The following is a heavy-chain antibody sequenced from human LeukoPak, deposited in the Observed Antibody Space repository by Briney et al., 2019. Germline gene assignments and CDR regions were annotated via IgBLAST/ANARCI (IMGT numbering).Heavy chain of an antibody. J-gene: IGHJ4*02. D-gene: IGHD5-18*01. V-gene: IGHV3-23*01. CDR1: GFTFSSHA. CDR2: ISGSGGST. Sequence: GGSLRLSCAASGFTFSSHAMSWVRQAPGKGLDWVSAISGSGGSTYYADSVKGRFTISRDNSKNTLYLQMNSLRAEDTAVYYCAKDPGGYSYGPQLDYWGQGTLVTVSS. CDR3: AKDPGGYSYGPQLDY.